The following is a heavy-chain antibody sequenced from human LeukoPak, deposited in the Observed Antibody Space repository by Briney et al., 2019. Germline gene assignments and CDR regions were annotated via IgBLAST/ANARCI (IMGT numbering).Heavy chain of an antibody. J-gene: IGHJ3*02. CDR2: ISWNSGSI. Sequence: GRSLRLSCAASGFTFDDYAMHWVRQAPGKGLEWVSGISWNSGSIGYADSVKGRFTISRDNAKNSLYLQMNSLRAEDMALYYCAKDISSRDGYNLAFDIWGQGTMVTVSS. D-gene: IGHD5-24*01. CDR3: AKDISSRDGYNLAFDI. V-gene: IGHV3-9*03. CDR1: GFTFDDYA.